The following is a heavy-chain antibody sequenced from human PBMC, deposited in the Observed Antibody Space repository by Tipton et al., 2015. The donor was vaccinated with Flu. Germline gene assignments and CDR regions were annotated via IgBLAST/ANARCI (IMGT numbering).Heavy chain of an antibody. Sequence: TLSLTCTVSGGSISSGSYFWGWIRQPAGVGLEWIGHISTSGSTNYNPSLKSRLTLSVDTSKNQFSLRLTSVTATDTALYYCARHERGVSTFPWGQGTLVTVSS. CDR3: ARHERGVSTFP. J-gene: IGHJ5*02. CDR2: ISTSGST. CDR1: GGSISSGSYF. V-gene: IGHV4-61*09. D-gene: IGHD5/OR15-5a*01.